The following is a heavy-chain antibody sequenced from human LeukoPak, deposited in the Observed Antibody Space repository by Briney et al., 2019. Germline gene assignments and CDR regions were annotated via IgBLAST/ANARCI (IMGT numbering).Heavy chain of an antibody. CDR3: AKMDGVDSSSWYSAPDY. D-gene: IGHD6-13*01. CDR2: ISGSGGST. Sequence: GGSLRLSCAASGFTFSSYAMSWVRQAPGKGLEWVSAISGSGGSTYYADSAKGRFTISRDNSKNTLYLQMNSLRAEDTAVYYCAKMDGVDSSSWYSAPDYWGQGTLVTVSS. CDR1: GFTFSSYA. J-gene: IGHJ4*02. V-gene: IGHV3-23*01.